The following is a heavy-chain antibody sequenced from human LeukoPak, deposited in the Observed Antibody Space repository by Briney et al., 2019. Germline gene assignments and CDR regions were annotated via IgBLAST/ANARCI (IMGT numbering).Heavy chain of an antibody. CDR1: GGSISDDY. CDR3: ARDFDLGGNWFDP. J-gene: IGHJ5*02. D-gene: IGHD3-16*01. CDR2: IYYSGST. V-gene: IGHV4-59*01. Sequence: SETLSLTCTVSGGSISDDYWSWIRQPPGKGLEWIGYIYYSGSTNYNPSLKSRVTISVDTSKNQFSLKLSSVTAADTAVYYCARDFDLGGNWFDPWGQGTLVTVSS.